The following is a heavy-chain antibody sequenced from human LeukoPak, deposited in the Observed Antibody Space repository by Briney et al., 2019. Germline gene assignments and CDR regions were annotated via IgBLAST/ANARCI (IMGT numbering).Heavy chain of an antibody. V-gene: IGHV1-2*02. CDR3: ARDWGRRPLDY. CDR1: GYTFTGYY. J-gene: IGHJ4*02. Sequence: ASVKVSCKASGYTFTGYYMHWVRQAPGQGLEWMGWINPNSGGTNYAQKLQGRVTMTRDTSISTDYMELSRLRSDDTGVYYCARDWGRRPLDYWGQGTLVTVSS. D-gene: IGHD3-16*01. CDR2: INPNSGGT.